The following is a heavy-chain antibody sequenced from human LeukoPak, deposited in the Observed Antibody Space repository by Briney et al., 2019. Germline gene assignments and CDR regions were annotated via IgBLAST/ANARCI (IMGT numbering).Heavy chain of an antibody. J-gene: IGHJ4*02. CDR1: GFTFSSYA. Sequence: PTGGSLRLSCAASGFTFSSYAMGWVRQAPGKGLEWVSAISGSGGSTYYADSVKGRFTISRDNSKNTLYLQMNSLRAEDTAVYYCAKAVRYYYDSSGYPYYFDYWGQGTLVTVSS. CDR2: ISGSGGST. V-gene: IGHV3-23*01. CDR3: AKAVRYYYDSSGYPYYFDY. D-gene: IGHD3-22*01.